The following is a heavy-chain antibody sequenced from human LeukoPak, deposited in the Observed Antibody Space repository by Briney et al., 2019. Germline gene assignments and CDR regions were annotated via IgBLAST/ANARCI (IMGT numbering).Heavy chain of an antibody. Sequence: SVKVSCKASGGTFSSYAISWVRQAPGQGLEWMGGIIPIFGTANYAQKFQGRVTITTDESTSTAYMELSSLRSEDTAVYYCARGFPRTPLYAPAFDIWGQGTMVTVSS. CDR2: IIPIFGTA. J-gene: IGHJ3*02. CDR3: ARGFPRTPLYAPAFDI. V-gene: IGHV1-69*05. D-gene: IGHD2-8*01. CDR1: GGTFSSYA.